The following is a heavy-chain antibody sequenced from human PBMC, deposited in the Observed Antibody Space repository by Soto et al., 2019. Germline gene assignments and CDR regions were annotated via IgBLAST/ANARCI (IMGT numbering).Heavy chain of an antibody. Sequence: EVQLVESGGGLIQPGGSLRLSSAVSGFTVRANYMSWVRQAPGKGLDWVSVIYSGGTTYYADSVKGRFIISRDNSKNTLYLKMNILRAEDTAVYYCHGYGYWGQGTLVTVSS. V-gene: IGHV3-53*01. CDR1: GFTVRANY. J-gene: IGHJ4*02. CDR3: HGYGY. D-gene: IGHD5-12*01. CDR2: IYSGGTT.